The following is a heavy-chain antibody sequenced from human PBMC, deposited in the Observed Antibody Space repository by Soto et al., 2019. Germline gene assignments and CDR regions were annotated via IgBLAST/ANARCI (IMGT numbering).Heavy chain of an antibody. CDR1: GGSISSYY. CDR3: ASFSSSGSKLEPYLDAFDI. D-gene: IGHD3-22*01. V-gene: IGHV4-4*07. J-gene: IGHJ3*02. Sequence: SETLSLTCTVSGGSISSYYWSWIRQPAGKGLEWIGRIYTSGSTNYNPSLKSRVTMSVDTSKNQFSLELSSVTAADTAVYYCASFSSSGSKLEPYLDAFDIWGQGTMVTVSS. CDR2: IYTSGST.